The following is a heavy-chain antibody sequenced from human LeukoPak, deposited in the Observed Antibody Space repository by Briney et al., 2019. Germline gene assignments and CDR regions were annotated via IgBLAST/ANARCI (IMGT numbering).Heavy chain of an antibody. CDR3: ARGATGSYYFGPVEFDY. V-gene: IGHV4-59*08. CDR2: IYYSGST. J-gene: IGHJ4*02. D-gene: IGHD1-26*01. Sequence: SETPSLTCTVSGGSISSYYWSWIRQPPGKGLEWIGYIYYSGSTNYNPSLKSRVTISVDTSKNQFSLKLSSVTAADTAVYYCARGATGSYYFGPVEFDYWGQGTLVTVSS. CDR1: GGSISSYY.